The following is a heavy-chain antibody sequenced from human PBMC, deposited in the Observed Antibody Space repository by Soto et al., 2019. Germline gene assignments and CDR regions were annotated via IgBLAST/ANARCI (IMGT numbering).Heavy chain of an antibody. CDR1: GFTFSDYY. D-gene: IGHD3-22*01. Sequence: QVQLVESGGGLGKPGGSLRLSCAASGFTFSDYYMSWIRQAPGKGLEWVSYISSSTDYTNYADSVKGRFTISRDNAKNSLYLQVNSLRAEDTAVYYCAREVYYDGSGYYAYRGQGTLVSVSS. CDR3: AREVYYDGSGYYAY. CDR2: ISSSTDYT. J-gene: IGHJ4*02. V-gene: IGHV3-11*05.